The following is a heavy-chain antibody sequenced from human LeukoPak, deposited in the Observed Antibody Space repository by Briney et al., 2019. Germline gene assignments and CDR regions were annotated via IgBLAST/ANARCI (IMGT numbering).Heavy chain of an antibody. D-gene: IGHD6-19*01. J-gene: IGHJ4*02. CDR1: GFSFSSYE. CDR3: TKLAVASADS. V-gene: IGHV3-48*03. CDR2: ISPSGSTK. Sequence: GGSLRLSCAASGFSFSSYEMNWVRQAPGKGLEWVSNISPSGSTKYYADSVKGRFTVSRDNAKNSLYLQMSSLRAGDTGVYYCTKLAVASADSWGQGTLATVSS.